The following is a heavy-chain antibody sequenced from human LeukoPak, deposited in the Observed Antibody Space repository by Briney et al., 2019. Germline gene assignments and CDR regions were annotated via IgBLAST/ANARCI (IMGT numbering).Heavy chain of an antibody. J-gene: IGHJ4*02. CDR1: GASISSRSYY. Sequence: SETLSLTCTVSGASISSRSYYWDWIRQPPGKGLDWIGSIYFSGSTYYNPSLNSRVTISVDTSKNQFSLKLISVTAADTAVYYCARRTVATTGVDYWGQGALVTVSS. V-gene: IGHV4-39*01. CDR2: IYFSGST. D-gene: IGHD5-12*01. CDR3: ARRTVATTGVDY.